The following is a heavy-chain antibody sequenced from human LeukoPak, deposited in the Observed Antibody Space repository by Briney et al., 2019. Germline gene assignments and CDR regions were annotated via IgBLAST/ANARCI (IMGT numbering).Heavy chain of an antibody. J-gene: IGHJ4*02. V-gene: IGHV1-8*01. CDR1: GYTFTSYD. CDR3: ARGLQANSRPDY. Sequence: VASVKFSCKASGYTFTSYDINWVRQATGQGLEWMGWMNPNSGNTGYAQKFQGRVTMTRNTSISTAYMELSSLRSEDTAVYYCARGLQANSRPDYWGQGTLVTVSS. CDR2: MNPNSGNT. D-gene: IGHD6-13*01.